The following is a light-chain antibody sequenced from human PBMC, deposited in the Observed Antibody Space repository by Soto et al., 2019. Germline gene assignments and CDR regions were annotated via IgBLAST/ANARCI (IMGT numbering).Light chain of an antibody. CDR1: QDISVY. Sequence: DIQMTQSPSSLSASVGDRVTITYRASQDISVYLAWYQQKPGKVPKLLIYSASTLQSGVPSRFSGSGSGTDFTLTISSLQPEDVATYYCQKFNTAPLTFGQGKRLEIK. CDR3: QKFNTAPLT. J-gene: IGKJ5*01. V-gene: IGKV1-27*01. CDR2: SAS.